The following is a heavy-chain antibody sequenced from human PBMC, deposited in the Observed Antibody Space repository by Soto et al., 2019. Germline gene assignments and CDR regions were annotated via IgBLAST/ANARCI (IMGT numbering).Heavy chain of an antibody. D-gene: IGHD3-16*01. CDR3: AKDQARGSAYYYYGMEV. Sequence: QVQLVESGGGVVQPGRSLRLSCAASGFTFSSYGMHWVRQAPGKGLEWVAVISYDGSNKYYADSVKGRFTICRDNSKNALYLQMNSLRAEDTAVYYCAKDQARGSAYYYYGMEVSGQGTTVTVSS. CDR2: ISYDGSNK. CDR1: GFTFSSYG. J-gene: IGHJ6*02. V-gene: IGHV3-30*18.